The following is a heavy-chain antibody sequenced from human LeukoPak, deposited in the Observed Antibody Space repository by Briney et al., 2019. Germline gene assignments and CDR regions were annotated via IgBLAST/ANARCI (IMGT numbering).Heavy chain of an antibody. CDR2: INHSGST. D-gene: IGHD3-10*01. CDR1: GGSFSRYY. J-gene: IGHJ4*02. CDR3: AARYYYGSGDY. V-gene: IGHV4-34*01. Sequence: PSDTLSLTCAVNGGSFSRYYWSWIRQPPGKGLEWIGEINHSGSTNYNPSLKSRVTISVDTSKNQFSLKLSSVTAADTAVYYCAARYYYGSGDYWGQGTLVTVSS.